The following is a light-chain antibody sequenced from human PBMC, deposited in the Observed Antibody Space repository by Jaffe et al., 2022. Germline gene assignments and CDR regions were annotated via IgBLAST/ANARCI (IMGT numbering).Light chain of an antibody. V-gene: IGKV1-16*02. Sequence: DIQMTQSPSSLSASVGDRVTITCRASQGISNHLAWFQKKPGKAPKSLIYGASTLHTGVPSKFSGSGSGTDFTLTISSLQPDDFATYYCQQYNTYPRTFGGGTRVEIK. J-gene: IGKJ4*01. CDR3: QQYNTYPRT. CDR2: GAS. CDR1: QGISNH.